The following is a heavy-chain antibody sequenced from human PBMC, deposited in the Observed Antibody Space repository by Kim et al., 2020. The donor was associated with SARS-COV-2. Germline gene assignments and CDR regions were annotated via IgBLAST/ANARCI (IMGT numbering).Heavy chain of an antibody. D-gene: IGHD3-22*01. CDR2: ISGSGGST. V-gene: IGHV3-23*01. CDR1: GFTFSSYA. CDR3: AKKIYDSSGYHDFDY. Sequence: GGSLRLSCAASGFTFSSYAMSWVRQAPGKGLEWVSAISGSGGSTYYADSVKGRFTISRDNSKNTLYLQMNSLRAEDTAVYYCAKKIYDSSGYHDFDYWGQGTLVPVSS. J-gene: IGHJ4*02.